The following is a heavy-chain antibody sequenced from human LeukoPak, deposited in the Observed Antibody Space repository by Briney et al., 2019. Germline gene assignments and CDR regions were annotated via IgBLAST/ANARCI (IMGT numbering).Heavy chain of an antibody. Sequence: GGSLRLSCAASGFTFSSYSMNWVRQAPGKGLEWVSYISSSSSTIYYADSVKGRFTISRDNAKNSLYLQMNSLRAEDTAVYYCARKGGPLGPPFDYWGQGTLVTVSS. D-gene: IGHD7-27*01. CDR1: GFTFSSYS. CDR3: ARKGGPLGPPFDY. CDR2: ISSSSSTI. V-gene: IGHV3-48*04. J-gene: IGHJ4*02.